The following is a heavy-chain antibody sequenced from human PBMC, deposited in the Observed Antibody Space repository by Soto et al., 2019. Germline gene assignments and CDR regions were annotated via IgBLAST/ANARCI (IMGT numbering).Heavy chain of an antibody. J-gene: IGHJ4*02. CDR3: ATGSRYWAGISDN. CDR1: GFNFINYW. CDR2: INEDGSAR. V-gene: IGHV3-7*01. Sequence: EVQLVESGGDLVQPGGSLRLSCAASGFNFINYWITWVRQAPGKGLEWVANINEDGSARYYVDVVKGRFTISRDNAKNSLDLQMNSLRAEDTAVYYCATGSRYWAGISDNWGQGTLVTVSS. D-gene: IGHD2-15*01.